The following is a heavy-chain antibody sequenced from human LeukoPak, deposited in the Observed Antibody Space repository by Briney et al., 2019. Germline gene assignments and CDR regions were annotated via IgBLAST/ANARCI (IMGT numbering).Heavy chain of an antibody. CDR3: ARGDYSSSWPPDYYFDY. J-gene: IGHJ4*02. CDR2: IYYSGST. V-gene: IGHV4-59*01. Sequence: SETLSLTCTVSGGSISSYYWSWIRQPPGMGLEWIGYIYYSGSTNYNPSLKSRVTISVDTSKNQFSLKLSSVTAADTAVYYCARGDYSSSWPPDYYFDYWGQGTLVTVSS. CDR1: GGSISSYY. D-gene: IGHD6-13*01.